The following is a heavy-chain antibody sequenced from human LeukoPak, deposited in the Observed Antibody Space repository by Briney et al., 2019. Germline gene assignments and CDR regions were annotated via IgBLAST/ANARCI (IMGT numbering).Heavy chain of an antibody. CDR1: GYSISSGYY. CDR2: TYHSGST. V-gene: IGHV4-38-2*01. D-gene: IGHD3-22*01. Sequence: SETLSLTCAVSGYSISSGYYWGWIRPPPGKGLEWIGSTYHSGSTYYNPSLKSRVTISVDTSKNQFSLKLSSVTAADTAVYYCARLAYYYDSSGYPQPFDYWGQGTLVTVSS. CDR3: ARLAYYYDSSGYPQPFDY. J-gene: IGHJ4*02.